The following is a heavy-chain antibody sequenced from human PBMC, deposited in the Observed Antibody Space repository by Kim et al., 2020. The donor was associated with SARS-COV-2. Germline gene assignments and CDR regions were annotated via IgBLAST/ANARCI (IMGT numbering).Heavy chain of an antibody. D-gene: IGHD3-22*01. V-gene: IGHV3-30*18. CDR3: AKEDSHYYDSSGYYGGYFDY. CDR2: ISYDGSNK. J-gene: IGHJ4*02. Sequence: GGSLRLSCAASGFTFSSYGMHWVRQAPGKGLEWVAAISYDGSNKYYADSVKGRFTISRDNSKNTLYLQMNSLRAEDTAVYYCAKEDSHYYDSSGYYGGYFDYWGQGTLVTVSS. CDR1: GFTFSSYG.